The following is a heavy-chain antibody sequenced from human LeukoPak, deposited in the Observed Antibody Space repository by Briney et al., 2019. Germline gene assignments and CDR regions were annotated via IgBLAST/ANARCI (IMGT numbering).Heavy chain of an antibody. J-gene: IGHJ6*02. V-gene: IGHV1-2*02. CDR2: INPNSGGT. CDR3: ARGGGSYYAYYYGMDV. D-gene: IGHD1-26*01. CDR1: GYTFTGYY. Sequence: GASVKVSCKASGYTFTGYYMHWVRQAPGQGLEWMGWINPNSGGTNYAQKFQGRVTMTRDTSISTAYMELSRLRSDDTAVYYCARGGGSYYAYYYGMDVWGQGTTVTVSS.